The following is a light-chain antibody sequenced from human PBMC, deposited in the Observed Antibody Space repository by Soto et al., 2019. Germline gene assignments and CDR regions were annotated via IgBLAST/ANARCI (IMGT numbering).Light chain of an antibody. CDR3: QQRSNWLYT. Sequence: EIVLTQSPATLSLSPGERATLSCRASQSVSTYVAWYQQKPGQAPRLLIHDASNRATGIPARFSGSGSGTDGTLTISSLEPEDFAVYYCQQRSNWLYTFGQGTKVEIK. V-gene: IGKV3-11*01. CDR1: QSVSTY. J-gene: IGKJ2*01. CDR2: DAS.